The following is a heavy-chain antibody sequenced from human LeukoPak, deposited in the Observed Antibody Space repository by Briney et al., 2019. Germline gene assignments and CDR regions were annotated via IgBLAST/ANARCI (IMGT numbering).Heavy chain of an antibody. CDR2: IYYSGST. D-gene: IGHD3-3*01. V-gene: IGHV4-39*01. J-gene: IGHJ5*02. CDR1: GGSISSSSYY. CDR3: ARQLEWP. Sequence: SETLSLTGTVSGGSISSSSYYWGWIRQPPGKGLEWIGSIYYSGSTYYNPSLKSRVTISVDTSKNQFSLKLSSVTAADTAVYYCARQLEWPWGQGTLVTVSS.